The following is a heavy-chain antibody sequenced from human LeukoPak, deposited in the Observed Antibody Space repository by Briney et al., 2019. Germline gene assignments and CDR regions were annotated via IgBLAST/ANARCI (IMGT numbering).Heavy chain of an antibody. CDR2: IYHSGST. D-gene: IGHD6-19*01. Sequence: GSLRLSCSASGFTFSTYWMSWVRQPPGKGLEWIGEIYHSGSTNYNPSLKSRVTISVDKSKNQFSLNLSSVTTADTAVYFCARGVRIAVAAPHLNYWGQGTLVTVSS. CDR1: GFTFSTYW. V-gene: IGHV4-4*01. CDR3: ARGVRIAVAAPHLNY. J-gene: IGHJ4*02.